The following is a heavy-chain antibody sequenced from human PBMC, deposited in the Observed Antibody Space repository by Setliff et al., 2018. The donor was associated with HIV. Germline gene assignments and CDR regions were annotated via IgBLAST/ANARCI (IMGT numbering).Heavy chain of an antibody. CDR1: GFTFSSFG. D-gene: IGHD3-22*01. V-gene: IGHV3-30*02. CDR3: ARAMVPDSSGYYRPPALDI. CDR2: IQYDGSNK. J-gene: IGHJ3*02. Sequence: GGSLRLSCAASGFTFSSFGMHWVRQAPGKGLEWVSFIQYDGSNKYYAESVKGRFTISRDNAKNSLYLQMNSLRAEDTAVYYCARAMVPDSSGYYRPPALDIWGQGTMVTVSS.